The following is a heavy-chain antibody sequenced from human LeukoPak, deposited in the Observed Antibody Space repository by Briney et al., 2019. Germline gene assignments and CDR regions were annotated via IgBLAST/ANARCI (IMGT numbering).Heavy chain of an antibody. CDR2: IRYDGSNK. CDR1: GFTFSSYG. CDR3: ALSIARNSTDVVDY. Sequence: GGSLRLSCAASGFTFSSYGMHWVRQAPGKGLEWVAFIRYDGSNKYYADSVKGRFAISRDNSKNTLYLQMNSLRIEDTAMYYCALSIARNSTDVVDYWGQGTLVTVSS. V-gene: IGHV3-30*02. J-gene: IGHJ4*02. D-gene: IGHD2/OR15-2a*01.